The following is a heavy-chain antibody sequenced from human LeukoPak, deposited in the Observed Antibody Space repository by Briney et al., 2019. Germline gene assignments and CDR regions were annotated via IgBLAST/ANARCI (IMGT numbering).Heavy chain of an antibody. V-gene: IGHV3-7*03. CDR3: AKAIYSGYSYAFDI. Sequence: GGSLRLSCAASGFTFSSYWMSWVRQAPGKGLEWVANIKQDGSEKYYVDSVKGRFTISRDNSKNSLYLQMNSLRTDDTALFYCAKAIYSGYSYAFDIWGQGTMVTVSS. D-gene: IGHD5-12*01. CDR1: GFTFSSYW. J-gene: IGHJ3*02. CDR2: IKQDGSEK.